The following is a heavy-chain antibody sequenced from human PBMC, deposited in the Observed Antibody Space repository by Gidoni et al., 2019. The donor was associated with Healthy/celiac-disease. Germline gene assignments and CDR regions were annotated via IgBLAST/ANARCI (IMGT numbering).Heavy chain of an antibody. CDR2: IYHSGST. Sequence: QLQLQESGSGLVKPSQTLSHTCAVSGSSISSGGYSWSWIRQPPGKGLEWIGYIYHSGSTYYNPSLKSRVTISVDRSKNQFSLKLSSVTAADTAVYYCARDSSGFGWFDPWGQGTLVTVSS. V-gene: IGHV4-30-2*01. D-gene: IGHD3-22*01. CDR3: ARDSSGFGWFDP. CDR1: GSSISSGGYS. J-gene: IGHJ5*02.